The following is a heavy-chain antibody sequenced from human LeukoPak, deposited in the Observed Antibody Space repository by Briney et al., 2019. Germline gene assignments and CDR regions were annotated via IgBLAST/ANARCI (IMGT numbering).Heavy chain of an antibody. D-gene: IGHD4-17*01. CDR1: GGTFSSYA. V-gene: IGHV1-69*05. CDR3: AMRGDYGDYDFYY. Sequence: GASVKVSCKASGGTFSSYAISWVRQAPGQGLEWMGGIIPIFGTANYAQKFQGRVTITTDESTSTAYMELSSLRSEDTAVYYCAMRGDYGDYDFYYWGQGTLVTVSS. CDR2: IIPIFGTA. J-gene: IGHJ4*02.